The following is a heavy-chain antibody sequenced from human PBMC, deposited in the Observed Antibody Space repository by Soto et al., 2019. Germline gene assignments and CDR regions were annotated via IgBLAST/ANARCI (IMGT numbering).Heavy chain of an antibody. CDR3: ARDPVGYCSGGSCDY. V-gene: IGHV4-4*02. D-gene: IGHD2-15*01. CDR1: GGSISSSNW. Sequence: QVQLQESGPGLVKPSGTLSLTCAVSGGSISSSNWWSWVRQPPGKGLEWIGEIYNSGSTNYNPSLKSRVTISVDTAKNQCSVKLSSVTAADTAVYYCARDPVGYCSGGSCDYWGQGTLVTVSS. CDR2: IYNSGST. J-gene: IGHJ4*02.